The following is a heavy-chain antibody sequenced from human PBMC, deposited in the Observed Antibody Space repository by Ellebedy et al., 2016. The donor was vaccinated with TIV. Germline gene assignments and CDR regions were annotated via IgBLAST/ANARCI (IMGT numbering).Heavy chain of an antibody. CDR3: ARRGNYLGDAFDI. CDR1: GFTFSTYS. J-gene: IGHJ3*02. Sequence: GGSLRLSXAAPGFTFSTYSMNWVRQAAGKGLEWISYIVGTGTTTYYADSVKGRFTISRDNAKNSLYLQMNSLRDEDTAVYYCARRGNYLGDAFDIWGQGAMVIVSS. D-gene: IGHD1-26*01. V-gene: IGHV3-48*02. CDR2: IVGTGTTT.